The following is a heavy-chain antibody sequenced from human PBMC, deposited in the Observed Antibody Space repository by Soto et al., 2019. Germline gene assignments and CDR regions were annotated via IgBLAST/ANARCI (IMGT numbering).Heavy chain of an antibody. D-gene: IGHD2-15*01. J-gene: IGHJ4*02. V-gene: IGHV3-23*01. CDR3: VKKRGVAATWYFDY. Sequence: GWSLRLSCAASGFTFSNYGMSWVRQAPGKGLEWVSALPEIGTNTYYADSVKGRFTISRDNSKNTLFLQINNLRAGDTAVYYCVKKRGVAATWYFDYWGQGTLGTVS. CDR1: GFTFSNYG. CDR2: LPEIGTNT.